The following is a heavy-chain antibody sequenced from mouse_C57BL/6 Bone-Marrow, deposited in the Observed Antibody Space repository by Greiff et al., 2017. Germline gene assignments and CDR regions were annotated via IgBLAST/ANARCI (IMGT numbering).Heavy chain of an antibody. J-gene: IGHJ4*01. CDR2: INPGSGGT. D-gene: IGHD1-1*01. Sequence: QVQLQQSGAELVRPGTSVKVSCKASGYAFTNYLIEWVKQRPGQGLEWIGVINPGSGGTNYNEKFKGKATLTADKSSSTAYMQLSSLTSEDSAVXFCARGITTVVAGAMDYWGQGTSVTVSS. CDR3: ARGITTVVAGAMDY. CDR1: GYAFTNYL. V-gene: IGHV1-54*01.